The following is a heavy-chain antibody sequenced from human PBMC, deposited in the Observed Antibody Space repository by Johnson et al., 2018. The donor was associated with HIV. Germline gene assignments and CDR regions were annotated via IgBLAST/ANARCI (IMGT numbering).Heavy chain of an antibody. J-gene: IGHJ3*02. D-gene: IGHD4-17*01. CDR2: FYSGDST. CDR1: GFTFSDYY. V-gene: IGHV3-66*01. Sequence: VESGGGLVKPGGSLRLSCAASGFTFSDYYMSWIRQAPGKGLEWVSTFYSGDSTYYADSVKGRFTISRDNSKNTLYLQMNSLRAEDTAVYYCARMTTTVSHHDAFDIWGQGTMVTVSS. CDR3: ARMTTTVSHHDAFDI.